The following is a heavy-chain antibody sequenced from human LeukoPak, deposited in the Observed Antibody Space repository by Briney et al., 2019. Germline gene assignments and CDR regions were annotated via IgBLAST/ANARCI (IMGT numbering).Heavy chain of an antibody. V-gene: IGHV4-39*01. CDR1: GESIRSGHYY. D-gene: IGHD3-10*01. CDR2: IYYSGTT. Sequence: SETLSLTCTVSGESIRSGHYYWAWIRQTPGKGLQWIGSIYYSGTTYNNPSLESRITISVDTPKNQFTLELISMTAADTAVYFCARQPKACTPGVYVTGKACWFDPWGQGRLVTVSS. J-gene: IGHJ5*02. CDR3: ARQPKACTPGVYVTGKACWFDP.